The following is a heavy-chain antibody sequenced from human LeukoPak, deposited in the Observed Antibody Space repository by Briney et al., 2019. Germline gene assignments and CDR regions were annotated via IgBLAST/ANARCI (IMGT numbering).Heavy chain of an antibody. D-gene: IGHD3-16*01. V-gene: IGHV3-23*01. J-gene: IGHJ5*02. Sequence: GGSLRLSCAASGFTFSSYAMSWVRQAPGKGLEWVSAISGSSGSTYYADSVKGRFTISRDNSKNTLYLQMNSLRAEDTAVYYCAKDLTGGGEFDPWGQGTLVTVSS. CDR3: AKDLTGGGEFDP. CDR2: ISGSSGST. CDR1: GFTFSSYA.